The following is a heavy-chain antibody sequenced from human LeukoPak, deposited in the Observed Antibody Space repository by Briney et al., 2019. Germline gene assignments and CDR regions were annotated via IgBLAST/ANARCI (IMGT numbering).Heavy chain of an antibody. D-gene: IGHD6-19*01. CDR2: IYSGGDT. CDR3: ARRAAYSSGWNYYYYYGMDV. Sequence: GGSLRLSCAASGITVSSNYMSWVRQAPGKGLEWVSIIYSGGDTYYADSVKGRFTISRDNSKNTLYLQMNSLRAEDTAVYYCARRAAYSSGWNYYYYYGMDVWGQGTTVTVSS. CDR1: GITVSSNY. J-gene: IGHJ6*02. V-gene: IGHV3-66*01.